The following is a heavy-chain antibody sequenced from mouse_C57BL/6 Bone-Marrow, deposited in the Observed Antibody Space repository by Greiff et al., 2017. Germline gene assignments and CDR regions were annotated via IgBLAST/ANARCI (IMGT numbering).Heavy chain of an antibody. D-gene: IGHD2-4*01. CDR2: IRSKSNNYAT. Sequence: EVQRVESGGGLVQPEGSLKLSCAASGFSFNTYAMNWVRQAPGKGLEWVARIRSKSNNYATYYADSVKDRFTISRDDSESMLYLQMNNLKTEDTAMYYCVRQDYDGSLDLAMDYWGQGTSVTVSS. CDR1: GFSFNTYA. J-gene: IGHJ4*01. V-gene: IGHV10-1*01. CDR3: VRQDYDGSLDLAMDY.